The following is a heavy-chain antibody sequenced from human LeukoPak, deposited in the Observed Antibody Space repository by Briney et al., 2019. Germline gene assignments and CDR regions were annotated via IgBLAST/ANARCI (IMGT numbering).Heavy chain of an antibody. Sequence: SETLSLTCTVSGASISSYYWSWIRQPAGKGLEWIGRIYTSGSTNYNPSLKSRVTMSVDTSKNQFSLKLSSVTAADTPVYYCARTDYYDSSVIYYYALDIWGQGTMVTVSS. CDR3: ARTDYYDSSVIYYYALDI. J-gene: IGHJ3*02. D-gene: IGHD3-22*01. CDR2: IYTSGST. V-gene: IGHV4-4*07. CDR1: GASISSYY.